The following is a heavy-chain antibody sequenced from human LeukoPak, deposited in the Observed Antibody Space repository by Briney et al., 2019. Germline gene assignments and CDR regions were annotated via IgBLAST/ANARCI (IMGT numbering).Heavy chain of an antibody. V-gene: IGHV3-64D*06. CDR3: VKGSLAAAGAFDY. J-gene: IGHJ4*02. D-gene: IGHD6-13*01. CDR2: ISSNGGST. CDR1: GFTFSSYA. Sequence: HPGGSLRLSCPASGFTFSSYAMRWVRQAPGKGLEYVSAISSNGGSTYYADSVKGRFTISRDNSKNTLYLQMSSLRAEDTAVYYCVKGSLAAAGAFDYWGQGTLVTVSS.